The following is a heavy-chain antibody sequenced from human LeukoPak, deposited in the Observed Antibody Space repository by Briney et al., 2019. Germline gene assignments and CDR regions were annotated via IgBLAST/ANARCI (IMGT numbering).Heavy chain of an antibody. J-gene: IGHJ4*02. CDR1: GFTFSSYG. CDR3: AKVNLIAAAGGSGY. CDR2: IRYDGSNK. V-gene: IGHV3-30*02. Sequence: PGGSLRLSCAASGFTFSSYGMHWVRQAQGKGLEWVAFIRYDGSNKYYADSVKGRFTISRDNSKNTLYLQMNSLRAEDTAVYYCAKVNLIAAAGGSGYWGQGTLVTVSS. D-gene: IGHD6-13*01.